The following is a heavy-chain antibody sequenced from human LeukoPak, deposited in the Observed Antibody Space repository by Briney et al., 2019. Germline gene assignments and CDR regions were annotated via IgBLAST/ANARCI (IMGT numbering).Heavy chain of an antibody. CDR2: FYSGGST. CDR3: ARAAREYCGGDCYPYYYYYYMDV. Sequence: PGGSLRLSCAASGFTVSSNYMSWVRQAPGKGLEWVSVFYSGGSTYYADSVKGRFTISRDNSKNTLYLQMNSLRAEDTAVYYCARAAREYCGGDCYPYYYYYYMDVWGKGTTVTVSS. J-gene: IGHJ6*03. D-gene: IGHD2-21*02. V-gene: IGHV3-53*01. CDR1: GFTVSSNY.